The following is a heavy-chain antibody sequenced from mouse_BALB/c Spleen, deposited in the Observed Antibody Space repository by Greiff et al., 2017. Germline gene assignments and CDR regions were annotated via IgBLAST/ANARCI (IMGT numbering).Heavy chain of an antibody. V-gene: IGHV5-6-2*01. CDR3: ARALYYYGSSHWYFDV. Sequence: EVQVVESGGGLVKLGGSLKLSCAASGFTFSSYYMSWVRQTPEKRLELVAAINSNGGSTYYPDTVKGRFTISRDNAKNTLYLQMSSLKSEDTALYYCARALYYYGSSHWYFDVWGAGTTVTVSS. J-gene: IGHJ1*01. D-gene: IGHD1-1*01. CDR2: INSNGGST. CDR1: GFTFSSYY.